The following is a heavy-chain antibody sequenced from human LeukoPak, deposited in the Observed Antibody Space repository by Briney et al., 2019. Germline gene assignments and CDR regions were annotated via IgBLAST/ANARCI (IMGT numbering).Heavy chain of an antibody. CDR3: PTPPEDYYDGMDV. CDR1: GLTLSNAW. V-gene: IGHV3-15*04. J-gene: IGHJ6*02. Sequence: SGGSLRLSCAASGLTLSNAWMSWVRQAPGKGLQWVGRIGTKTDGGTTDYAAPVKGRFTVSRDDSKNTLYLQMNSLKTEDTDVYFCPTPPEDYYDGMDVWGQGTTVTVSS. CDR2: IGTKTDGGTT.